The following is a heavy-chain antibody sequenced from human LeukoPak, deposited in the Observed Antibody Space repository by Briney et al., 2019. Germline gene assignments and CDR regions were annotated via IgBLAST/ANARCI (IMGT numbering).Heavy chain of an antibody. V-gene: IGHV1-69*06. CDR2: IIPIFGTA. D-gene: IGHD3-3*01. CDR1: GGTFSSYA. CDR3: ARSPRVVISYGYFDY. J-gene: IGHJ4*02. Sequence: GASVKVSCKASGGTFSSYAISWVRQAPGQGLEWMGGIIPIFGTANYAQKFQGRVTITADKSASTAYMELSSLRSEDTAVYYCARSPRVVISYGYFDYWGQGTLVTVSS.